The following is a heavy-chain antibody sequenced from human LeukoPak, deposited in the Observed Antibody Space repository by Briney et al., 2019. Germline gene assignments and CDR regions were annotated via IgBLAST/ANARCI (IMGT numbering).Heavy chain of an antibody. Sequence: PGGSLRLSCAASGFTFSSYSMNWVRQAPGKGLEWVSSISSSSSYIYYADSVKGRFTISRDNAKNSLYLQMNSLRAEDTAVYYCARVPGLMATTTLTTDAFDIWGQGTMVTVSS. J-gene: IGHJ3*02. CDR3: ARVPGLMATTTLTTDAFDI. CDR1: GFTFSSYS. V-gene: IGHV3-21*01. D-gene: IGHD5-24*01. CDR2: ISSSSSYI.